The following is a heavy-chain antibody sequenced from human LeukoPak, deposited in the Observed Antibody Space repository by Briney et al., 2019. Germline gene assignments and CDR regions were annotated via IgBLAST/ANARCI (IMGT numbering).Heavy chain of an antibody. CDR3: ARVDWMIGAFDI. V-gene: IGHV3-48*02. CDR2: ITTSSSTI. D-gene: IGHD3-22*01. CDR1: GFTFSTYS. J-gene: IGHJ3*02. Sequence: GGSLRLSCAASGFTFSTYSMNWVRQAPGKGLEWVSYITTSSSTIYYADSVRGRFTISRDNAKNSLYLQMNSLRDEDTAVYYCARVDWMIGAFDIWGQGTMVTVSS.